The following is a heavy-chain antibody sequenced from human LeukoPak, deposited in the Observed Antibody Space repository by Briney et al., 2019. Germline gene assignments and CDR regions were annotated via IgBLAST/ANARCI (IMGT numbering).Heavy chain of an antibody. CDR2: INHSGGT. Sequence: ASETLSLTCAVYGGSFSGYYWSWIRQPPGKGLEWIGEINHSGGTNYNPSLKSRVTISVDTSKNQFSLKLSSVTAADTAVYYCARVTLPTYYYGSGSYYNPAFDYWGQGTLVTVSS. V-gene: IGHV4-34*01. CDR1: GGSFSGYY. D-gene: IGHD3-10*01. CDR3: ARVTLPTYYYGSGSYYNPAFDY. J-gene: IGHJ4*02.